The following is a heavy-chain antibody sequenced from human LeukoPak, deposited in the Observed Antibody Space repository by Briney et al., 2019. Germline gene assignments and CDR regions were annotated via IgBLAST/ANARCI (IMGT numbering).Heavy chain of an antibody. D-gene: IGHD5-24*01. Sequence: SVKVSCKASGGTFSSYAISWVRQAPGQGLEWMGGIIPIFGTANYAQKFQGRVTITADESTSTAYMELSSLRSEDTAVYYCAREEMATKSRYYYYMDVWGKGATVTISS. CDR3: AREEMATKSRYYYYMDV. CDR1: GGTFSSYA. J-gene: IGHJ6*03. V-gene: IGHV1-69*13. CDR2: IIPIFGTA.